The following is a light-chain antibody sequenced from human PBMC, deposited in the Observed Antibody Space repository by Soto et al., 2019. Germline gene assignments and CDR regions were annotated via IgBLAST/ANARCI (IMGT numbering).Light chain of an antibody. V-gene: IGKV1-5*03. CDR1: QSISCW. J-gene: IGKJ1*01. CDR2: KAS. CDR3: QTYNSYSLT. Sequence: DIQMTQSHSTLSASVGDRVTFTCRASQSISCWLACYQQIPGKVPNLLIYKASSLERGVPARFTGSGFGTEFNCTIAGLPPDDFETYVFQTYNSYSLTFGQGTKVEVK.